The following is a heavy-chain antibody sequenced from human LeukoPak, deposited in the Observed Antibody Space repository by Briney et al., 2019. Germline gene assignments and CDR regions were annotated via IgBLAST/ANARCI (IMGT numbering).Heavy chain of an antibody. Sequence: SETLSLTCAVYGGSFSGYYWSWIRQSPGKGLGWIGEMNQRGSMNYNPSLKSRVTISVDRSKNQFSLKLSSVTAADTAVYYCARELELRYWGQGTLVTVSS. V-gene: IGHV4-34*01. CDR1: GGSFSGYY. J-gene: IGHJ4*02. CDR2: MNQRGSM. D-gene: IGHD1-7*01. CDR3: ARELELRY.